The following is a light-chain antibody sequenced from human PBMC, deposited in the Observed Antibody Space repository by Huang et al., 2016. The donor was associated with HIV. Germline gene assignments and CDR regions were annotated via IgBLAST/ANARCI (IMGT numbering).Light chain of an antibody. V-gene: IGKV4-1*01. CDR3: HQYYATGT. CDR2: WAS. Sequence: DIVMTQSPDSLAVSLGERATINCKSSQSLLYSSNNKNYLAWYQQKPGQPPKLLIYWASTRESVVPDRFSGSGSETDFTLTISSLQAADVAVYYCHQYYATGTFGQGTKVEI. J-gene: IGKJ1*01. CDR1: QSLLYSSNNKNY.